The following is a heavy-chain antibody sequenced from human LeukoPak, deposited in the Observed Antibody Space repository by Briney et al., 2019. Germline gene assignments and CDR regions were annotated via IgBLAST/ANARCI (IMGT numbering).Heavy chain of an antibody. D-gene: IGHD5-18*01. CDR1: GYTFTDYY. Sequence: ASVKVSCKASGYTFTDYYMHWVREAPGQGLEWMGWINANSGGTNYAQKFQGRVTMTRDTSNSTADMELSRLRSDDTAVYYCARVRDGYNYGSNWFDAWGQGILVTVSS. CDR2: INANSGGT. V-gene: IGHV1-2*02. CDR3: ARVRDGYNYGSNWFDA. J-gene: IGHJ5*02.